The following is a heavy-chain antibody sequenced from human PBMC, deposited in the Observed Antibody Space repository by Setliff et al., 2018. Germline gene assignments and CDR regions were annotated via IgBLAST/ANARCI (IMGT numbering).Heavy chain of an antibody. CDR1: GGTFSNSA. CDR3: ARSAITGTTRKYYYYMDV. CDR2: TIPTLPLP. V-gene: IGHV1-69*10. D-gene: IGHD1-7*01. J-gene: IGHJ6*03. Sequence: ASVKVSCKAFGGTFSNSAINWVRQAPGQGLEWMGGTIPTLPLPNYAVKFQGRVTITADKSTSTAYMELSSLTSEDTAVYYCARSAITGTTRKYYYYMDVWGQGTTVTVSS.